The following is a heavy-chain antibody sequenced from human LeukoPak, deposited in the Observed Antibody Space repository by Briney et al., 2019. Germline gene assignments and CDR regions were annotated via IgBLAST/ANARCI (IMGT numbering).Heavy chain of an antibody. CDR1: GYTFTGYY. D-gene: IGHD2-15*01. CDR2: INPNSGGT. Sequence: ASVTVSCKASGYTFTGYYMHWVRQAPGQGLEWMGWINPNSGGTNYAQKFQGRVTMTRDTSISTAYMELSRLRSDDTAVYYCARDDRYCSGGSCYSEYAFDIWGQGTMVTVSS. CDR3: ARDDRYCSGGSCYSEYAFDI. J-gene: IGHJ3*02. V-gene: IGHV1-2*02.